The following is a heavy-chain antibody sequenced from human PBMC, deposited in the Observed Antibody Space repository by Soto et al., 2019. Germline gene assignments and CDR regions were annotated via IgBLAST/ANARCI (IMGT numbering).Heavy chain of an antibody. CDR1: GGSFSSYA. CDR2: IIPIVGTG. J-gene: IGHJ6*02. Sequence: VKVSCKASGGSFSSYAISWVRQAPGQGLEWMGGIIPIVGTGNYAQNFQGRVTITADESTSTAYMELSSLRSEDTAMYYCARDLRAAGRPGMDVWGQGTKVTGSS. V-gene: IGHV1-69*13. D-gene: IGHD6-13*01. CDR3: ARDLRAAGRPGMDV.